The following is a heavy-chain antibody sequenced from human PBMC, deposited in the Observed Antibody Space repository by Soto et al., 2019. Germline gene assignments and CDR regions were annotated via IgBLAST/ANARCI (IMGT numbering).Heavy chain of an antibody. Sequence: PGGSLRLSCAASGFTFNTYSMHWVRQAPGKGLEWVAIISHDGNHKYYADSVKGRLTISRDNSKNTLYLQMDSLRGDDTAVYYCARDKEAHSSKWDYYYYGMDVWGQGTTVTVSS. J-gene: IGHJ6*02. CDR3: ARDKEAHSSKWDYYYYGMDV. V-gene: IGHV3-30-3*01. CDR1: GFTFNTYS. CDR2: ISHDGNHK. D-gene: IGHD6-13*01.